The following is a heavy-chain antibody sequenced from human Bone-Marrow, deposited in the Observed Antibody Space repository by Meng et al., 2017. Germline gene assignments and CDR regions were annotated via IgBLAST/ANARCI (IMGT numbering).Heavy chain of an antibody. D-gene: IGHD3-3*01. Sequence: GESLKISCAASGFTFSSYSMNWVRQAPGKGLEWVSYISSSGSTIYYADSVKGRFTISRDNAKNSLYLQMNSLRAEDTAVYYCARNYDFWSGYWDSSYYYYGMDVWGQGTTVTVSS. CDR1: GFTFSSYS. CDR2: ISSSGSTI. J-gene: IGHJ6*02. CDR3: ARNYDFWSGYWDSSYYYYGMDV. V-gene: IGHV3-48*04.